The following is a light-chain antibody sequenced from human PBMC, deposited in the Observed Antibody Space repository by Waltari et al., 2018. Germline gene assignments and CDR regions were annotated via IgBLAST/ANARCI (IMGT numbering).Light chain of an antibody. CDR3: QNHERLPAT. V-gene: IGKV3-20*01. CDR1: QSVSKY. Sequence: IVLTQSPGTLSLSPGERATPSCRASQSVSKYLAWYQQRPGQAPRLLIYAASTRATGIPDRFSGSGFGTDFSLTISRLEPEDFAVYYCQNHERLPATFGQGTKVEIK. CDR2: AAS. J-gene: IGKJ1*01.